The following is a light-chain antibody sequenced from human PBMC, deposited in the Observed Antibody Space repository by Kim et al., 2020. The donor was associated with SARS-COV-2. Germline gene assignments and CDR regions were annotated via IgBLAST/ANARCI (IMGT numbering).Light chain of an antibody. V-gene: IGLV1-44*01. CDR1: SSDVGLHF. CDR3: ATWDVTLNGWV. CDR2: NDN. J-gene: IGLJ3*02. Sequence: TMPCHGSSSDVGLHFVKGDQQLPGTAPKVFIYNDNQRPTGVPDRFSGSRSGTSASLAISGLQSEDEADYYCATWDVTLNGWVFGGGTKLTVL.